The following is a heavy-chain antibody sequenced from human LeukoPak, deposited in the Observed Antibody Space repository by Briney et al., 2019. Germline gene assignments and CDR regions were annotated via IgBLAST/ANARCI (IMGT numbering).Heavy chain of an antibody. CDR3: AKASRGAYYYTFDI. Sequence: PGGSLRLSCAASGFSFDNYAMHWVRQGPGKGLEWASGISWNSDSTGYADSVKGRFTISRDNAKNSLYLEMSSLRAEDTALYYCAKASRGAYYYTFDIRGQGTMVTVST. D-gene: IGHD3-3*01. V-gene: IGHV3-9*01. J-gene: IGHJ3*02. CDR2: ISWNSDST. CDR1: GFSFDNYA.